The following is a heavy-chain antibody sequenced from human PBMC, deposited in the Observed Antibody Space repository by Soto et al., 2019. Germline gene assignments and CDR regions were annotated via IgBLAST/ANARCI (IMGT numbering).Heavy chain of an antibody. CDR3: ARLTPGYSSGWFIDY. V-gene: IGHV4-30-4*01. D-gene: IGHD6-19*01. CDR1: GGSISSGDYY. Sequence: QVQLQESGPGLVKPSQTLSLTCTVSGGSISSGDYYWSWIRQPPEKGLEWIGYIYYSGSTYYNPFLQSPVTXPXXXSXXPFPPQLRSVNAADPAVYFCARLTPGYSSGWFIDYWGQGTLVTVSS. J-gene: IGHJ4*02. CDR2: IYYSGST.